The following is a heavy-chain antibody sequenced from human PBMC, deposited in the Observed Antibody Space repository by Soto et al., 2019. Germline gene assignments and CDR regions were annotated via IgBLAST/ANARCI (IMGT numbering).Heavy chain of an antibody. V-gene: IGHV3-23*01. CDR2: ISGSGGST. CDR1: GFTFSSYA. CDR3: ATDYDFWSGYPSADY. J-gene: IGHJ4*02. Sequence: GSLRLSCAASGFTFSSYAMSWVRQAPGKGLEWVSAISGSGGSTYYADSVKGRFTISRDNSKNTLYLQMNSLRAEDTAVYYCATDYDFWSGYPSADYWGQGTLVTVSS. D-gene: IGHD3-3*01.